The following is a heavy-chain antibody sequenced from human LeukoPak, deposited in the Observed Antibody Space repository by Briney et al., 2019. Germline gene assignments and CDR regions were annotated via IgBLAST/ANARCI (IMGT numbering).Heavy chain of an antibody. D-gene: IGHD1-7*01. CDR2: INPNSGGT. J-gene: IGHJ4*02. Sequence: ASVKVSFKASGYTFTVYYMHWVRQAPGQGLEWMGWINPNSGGTNYAQKFQGRATMTRDTYISTAYMELSRLRSDDTAVYYCATETGTKTSFDYWGQGTPVTVSS. CDR3: ATETGTKTSFDY. V-gene: IGHV1-2*02. CDR1: GYTFTVYY.